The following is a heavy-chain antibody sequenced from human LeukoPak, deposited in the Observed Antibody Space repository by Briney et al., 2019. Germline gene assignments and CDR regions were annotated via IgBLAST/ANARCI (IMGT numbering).Heavy chain of an antibody. CDR1: GFTFSSYS. D-gene: IGHD3-3*01. V-gene: IGHV3-21*01. Sequence: PGGSLRLSCAASGFTFSSYSMNWVRQAPGKGLEWVSSISSSSSYIYYADSVKGRFTISRDNAKNSLYLQMNSLRAEDTAVYYCARERYYDFWSGYRKPFDYWGQGTLVTVSS. CDR3: ARERYYDFWSGYRKPFDY. CDR2: ISSSSSYI. J-gene: IGHJ4*02.